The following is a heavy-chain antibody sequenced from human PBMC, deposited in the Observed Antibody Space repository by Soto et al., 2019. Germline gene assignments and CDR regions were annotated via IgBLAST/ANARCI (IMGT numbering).Heavy chain of an antibody. CDR1: GGSFSGYY. D-gene: IGHD6-19*01. Sequence: KSSETLSLTCAVYGGSFSGYYWSWIRQPPGKGLEWIGEINHSGSTNYNPSLKSRVTISVDTSKNQFSLKLSSVTAADTAVYYCARGGWNYYYGMDVWGQGTTVTVSS. CDR3: ARGGWNYYYGMDV. CDR2: INHSGST. V-gene: IGHV4-34*01. J-gene: IGHJ6*02.